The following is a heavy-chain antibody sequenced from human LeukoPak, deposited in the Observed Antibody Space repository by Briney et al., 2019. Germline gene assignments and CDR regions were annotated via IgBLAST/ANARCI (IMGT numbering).Heavy chain of an antibody. CDR3: ARGSTSDWPFDY. J-gene: IGHJ4*02. CDR2: INAGNGDT. Sequence: AXVKVSCKASGYTFTDYAIHWVRQAPGQRLEWMGWINAGNGDTKYSQKFQGRVTITRDTSASIVYMELSSLISGDTALYSCARGSTSDWPFDYWGQGTRVAVSS. V-gene: IGHV1-3*01. D-gene: IGHD2-2*01. CDR1: GYTFTDYA.